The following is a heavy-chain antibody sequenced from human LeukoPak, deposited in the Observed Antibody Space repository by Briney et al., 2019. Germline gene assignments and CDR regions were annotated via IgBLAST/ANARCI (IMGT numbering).Heavy chain of an antibody. Sequence: PGGSLRLSCAASGFTFSSYAMHWVRQAPGKGLEWVAVISYDGSNKYYADSVKGRFTVSRDNSKNTLYLQMNSLRAEDTAVYYCARANILTGYYVWYYFDYWGQGTLVTVSS. D-gene: IGHD3-9*01. V-gene: IGHV3-30*04. CDR3: ARANILTGYYVWYYFDY. CDR2: ISYDGSNK. CDR1: GFTFSSYA. J-gene: IGHJ4*02.